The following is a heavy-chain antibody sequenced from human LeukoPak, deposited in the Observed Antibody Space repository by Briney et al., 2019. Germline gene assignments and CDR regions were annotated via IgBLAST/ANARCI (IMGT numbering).Heavy chain of an antibody. D-gene: IGHD5-24*01. Sequence: SETLSLTCAVYGGSFSGYYWSWIRQPPGKGLEWIGEINHSGSTNYNPSLKSRVTISVDTSKNQFSLKLSSVTAEDTAVYYCARGDRYGYTLYYFDYWGQGTLVTVSS. CDR3: ARGDRYGYTLYYFDY. CDR2: INHSGST. J-gene: IGHJ4*02. V-gene: IGHV4-34*01. CDR1: GGSFSGYY.